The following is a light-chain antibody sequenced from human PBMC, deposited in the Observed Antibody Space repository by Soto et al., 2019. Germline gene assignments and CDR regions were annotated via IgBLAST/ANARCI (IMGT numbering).Light chain of an antibody. CDR2: KAS. CDR1: QSISSW. J-gene: IGKJ1*01. V-gene: IGKV1-5*03. Sequence: DIQMTQSPSTLSASVGDRVTITCRASQSISSWLAWYQQKPGKAPKLLIYKASSLESGVPSRFSGSGSGTEFTLTISSLQPDAFATYYCKQYNSYSVTFGQGTKVEIK. CDR3: KQYNSYSVT.